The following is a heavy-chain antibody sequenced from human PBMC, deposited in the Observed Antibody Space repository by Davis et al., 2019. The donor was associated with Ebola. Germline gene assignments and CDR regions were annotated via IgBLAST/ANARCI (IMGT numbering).Heavy chain of an antibody. Sequence: GESLKISCAASGFTFSSYAMHWVRQAPGKGLEWVAVISYDGSNKYYADSVKGRFTISRDNSKNTLYLQMNSLRAEDTAVYYCASSGWYRTYYFDYWGQGTLVTVSS. J-gene: IGHJ4*02. CDR2: ISYDGSNK. CDR1: GFTFSSYA. CDR3: ASSGWYRTYYFDY. D-gene: IGHD6-19*01. V-gene: IGHV3-30-3*01.